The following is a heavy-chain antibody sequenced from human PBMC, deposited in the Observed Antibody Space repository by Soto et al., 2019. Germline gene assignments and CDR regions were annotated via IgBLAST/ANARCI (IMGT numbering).Heavy chain of an antibody. J-gene: IGHJ5*02. CDR1: GFTFGDYA. CDR2: IRSKAYGGTT. D-gene: IGHD2-15*01. CDR3: TRGIGWFDP. Sequence: PVGSLRLSCTASGFTFGDYAMSWVRQAPGKGLEWVGFIRSKAYGGTTEYAASVKGRFTISRDDSKSIAYLQMNSLKTEDTAVYYCTRGIGWFDPWGQGTLVTVSS. V-gene: IGHV3-49*04.